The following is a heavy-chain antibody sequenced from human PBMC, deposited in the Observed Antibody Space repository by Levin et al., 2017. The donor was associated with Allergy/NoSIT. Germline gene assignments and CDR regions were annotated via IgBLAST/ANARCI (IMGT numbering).Heavy chain of an antibody. Sequence: GSLRLSCTVSGGSISSYYWSWIRQPPGKGLEWIGYIYYSGSTNYNPSLKSRVTISVDTSKNQFSLKLSSVTAADTAVYYCARGGITMVRGPSLGWFDPWGQGTLVTVSS. CDR3: ARGGITMVRGPSLGWFDP. CDR2: IYYSGST. J-gene: IGHJ5*02. V-gene: IGHV4-59*08. D-gene: IGHD3-10*01. CDR1: GGSISSYY.